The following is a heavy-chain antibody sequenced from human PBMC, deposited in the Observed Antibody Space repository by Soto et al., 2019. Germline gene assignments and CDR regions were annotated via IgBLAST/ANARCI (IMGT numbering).Heavy chain of an antibody. V-gene: IGHV3-20*04. Sequence: GGSLRLSCAASGFTFDDYGMSWVRQAPGKGLEWVSGINWNGGSTGYADSVKGRFTISRDNAKNSLYLQMNSLRAEDTALYYCARDDYYYDSSGYYGAFDIWGQGTMVTVSS. CDR1: GFTFDDYG. D-gene: IGHD3-22*01. CDR3: ARDDYYYDSSGYYGAFDI. J-gene: IGHJ3*02. CDR2: INWNGGST.